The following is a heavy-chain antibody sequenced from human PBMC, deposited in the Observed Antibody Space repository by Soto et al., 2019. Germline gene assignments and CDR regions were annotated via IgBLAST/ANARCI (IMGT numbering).Heavy chain of an antibody. Sequence: GASLKISCKGSGYSFAGYWITWVRQKPGKGLEWMGRTDPSDSQTYYSPSFRGHVTISVTKSITTVFLQWSSLRASDTAMYYCARQIYDSDTGPNFQYYFDAWGQGTPVTVSS. D-gene: IGHD3-22*01. J-gene: IGHJ4*02. CDR2: TDPSDSQT. V-gene: IGHV5-10-1*01. CDR1: GYSFAGYW. CDR3: ARQIYDSDTGPNFQYYFDA.